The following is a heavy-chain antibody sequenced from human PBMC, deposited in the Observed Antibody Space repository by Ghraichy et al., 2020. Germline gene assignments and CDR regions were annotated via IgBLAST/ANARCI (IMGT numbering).Heavy chain of an antibody. CDR3: ARHGTGGCSSTSCYLNYYYMDV. J-gene: IGHJ6*03. CDR1: GGSISSSSYY. V-gene: IGHV4-39*01. Sequence: SETLSLTCTVSGGSISSSSYYWGWIRQPPGKGLEWIGSIYYSGSTYYNPSLKSRVTISVDTSKNQFSLKLSSVTAADTAVYYCARHGTGGCSSTSCYLNYYYMDVWGKGTTVTVSS. D-gene: IGHD2-2*01. CDR2: IYYSGST.